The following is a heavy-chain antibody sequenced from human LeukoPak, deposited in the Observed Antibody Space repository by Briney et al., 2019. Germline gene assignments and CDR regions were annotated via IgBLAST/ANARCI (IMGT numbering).Heavy chain of an antibody. CDR1: GGSVSSSGYY. J-gene: IGHJ4*02. D-gene: IGHD5-24*01. CDR3: ARSRWLQLEY. CDR2: IYYSGST. Sequence: PSETLSLTCTVSGGSVSSSGYYWGWIRQPPGKGLEWIGSIYYSGSTYYNPSLKSRVTISVDTSKNHFSLKLSSVTAADTAVYYCARSRWLQLEYWGQGTLVTVSS. V-gene: IGHV4-39*02.